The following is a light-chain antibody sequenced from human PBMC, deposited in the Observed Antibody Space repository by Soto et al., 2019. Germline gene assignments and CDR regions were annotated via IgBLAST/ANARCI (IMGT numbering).Light chain of an antibody. CDR2: EVY. CDR1: RNDIGGYNY. V-gene: IGLV2-14*01. Sequence: QSALTQPASVSGSPGQSITFSCTGTRNDIGGYNYVSWFQHHPDKAPKLIIYEVYDRPSGVSNRFSGSKSGNTASLTISGLQPEDEADYYCSSYTTNHTRVFGGGTKVTVL. CDR3: SSYTTNHTRV. J-gene: IGLJ3*02.